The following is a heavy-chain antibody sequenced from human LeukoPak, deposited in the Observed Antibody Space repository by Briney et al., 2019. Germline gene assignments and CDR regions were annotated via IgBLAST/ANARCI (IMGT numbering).Heavy chain of an antibody. V-gene: IGHV3-66*01. CDR2: IYSGGTT. D-gene: IGHD3-22*01. Sequence: GGSLRLSCAASGFTVSSDYMSWVRQAPGKGLEFVSVIYSGGTTLYADSVKGRFTISRDNSKSTLFLQMSNLRAEDTAIYYCARGRFSSGYYYPFDFWGQGTLVTVSS. CDR3: ARGRFSSGYYYPFDF. J-gene: IGHJ4*02. CDR1: GFTVSSDY.